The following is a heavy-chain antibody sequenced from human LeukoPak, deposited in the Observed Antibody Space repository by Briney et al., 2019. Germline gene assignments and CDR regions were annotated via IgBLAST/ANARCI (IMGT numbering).Heavy chain of an antibody. V-gene: IGHV4-39*01. CDR1: GGSISSSNYY. Sequence: SETLSLTCTVSGGSISSSNYYWGWIRQPPGKGLEWIATIYYSGSTYYNPSLKSRVTISGDTSKNQLSLKLNSVTAADTAVYYCARTSSSWWSAEYFQHWGQGTLVTVSS. J-gene: IGHJ1*01. CDR3: ARTSSSWWSAEYFQH. CDR2: IYYSGST. D-gene: IGHD6-13*01.